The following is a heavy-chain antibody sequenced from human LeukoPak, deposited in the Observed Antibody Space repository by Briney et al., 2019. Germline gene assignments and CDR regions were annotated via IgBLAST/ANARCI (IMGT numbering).Heavy chain of an antibody. V-gene: IGHV4-4*02. CDR2: IYHSGST. CDR3: AGAKYYLANGDAFDI. D-gene: IGHD3-10*01. CDR1: GGSISSSNW. Sequence: SGTLSLTCAVSGGSISSSNWWSWVRQPPGKGLEWIGEIYHSGSTNYNPSLKSRVTISVDKSKNQFSLKLSSVTAADTAVYYCAGAKYYLANGDAFDIWGQGTMVTVSS. J-gene: IGHJ3*02.